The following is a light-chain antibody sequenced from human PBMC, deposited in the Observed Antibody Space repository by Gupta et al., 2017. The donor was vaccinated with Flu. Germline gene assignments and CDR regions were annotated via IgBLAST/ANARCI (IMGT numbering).Light chain of an antibody. CDR2: GAS. V-gene: IGKV3-11*01. J-gene: IGKJ2*01. Sequence: ATLSCRASQSVGTYLAWYQQKPGQTPRLLIYGASNRATGIPARFSGSGSGTDFTLTISSLESEDFAVYYCQQRSNWPPYTFGQGTRLEI. CDR3: QQRSNWPPYT. CDR1: QSVGTY.